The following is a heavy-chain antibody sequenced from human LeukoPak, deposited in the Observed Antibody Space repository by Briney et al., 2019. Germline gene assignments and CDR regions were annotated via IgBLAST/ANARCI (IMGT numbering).Heavy chain of an antibody. J-gene: IGHJ4*02. CDR3: ARVHSSSSFLSYYFDY. Sequence: GGSLRLSCVASGFSISSGFMTWARQAPGKALEWVSLLYSDDSAYYPDSVKGRFTISRDNAKNSLYLQMNGLRAEDTAVYYCARVHSSSSFLSYYFDYWGQGTLVTVSS. V-gene: IGHV3-66*01. D-gene: IGHD6-6*01. CDR1: GFSISSGF. CDR2: LYSDDSA.